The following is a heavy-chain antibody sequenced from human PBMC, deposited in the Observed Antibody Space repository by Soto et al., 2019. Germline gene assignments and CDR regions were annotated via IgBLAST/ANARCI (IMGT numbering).Heavy chain of an antibody. CDR1: GGSIGSGGYS. J-gene: IGHJ3*02. D-gene: IGHD5-12*01. CDR3: AGASTWRPGAFDI. CDR2: IYYSGST. Sequence: SSETLSLTCTVSGGSIGSGGYSWTWIRQHPGKGLEWIGYIYYSGSTYYKPSLKSRVTVSVDTSKNQLSLKLSSVTAADTAVYYCAGASTWRPGAFDIWGQGTTVTVSS. V-gene: IGHV4-31*03.